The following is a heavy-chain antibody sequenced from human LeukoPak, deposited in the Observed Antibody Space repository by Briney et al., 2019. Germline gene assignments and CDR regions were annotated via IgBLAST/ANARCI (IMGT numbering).Heavy chain of an antibody. CDR1: GFSFGTSW. V-gene: IGHV3-7*01. CDR2: IKEDASET. J-gene: IGHJ4*02. D-gene: IGHD6-25*01. CDR3: ARETSGPGY. Sequence: TGGSLRLSCAGSGFSFGTSWMTCVRQAPGEGREGVANIKEDASETYYVDSVRGRFTISRDNAKRVVYLQMTSLRVEDTAVYYCARETSGPGYWGQGTLVTVSS.